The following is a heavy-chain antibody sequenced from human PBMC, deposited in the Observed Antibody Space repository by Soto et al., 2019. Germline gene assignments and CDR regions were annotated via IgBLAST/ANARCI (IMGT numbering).Heavy chain of an antibody. CDR1: GPSIPSCVFY. D-gene: IGHD4-17*01. J-gene: IGHJ4*02. CDR3: ARWYGGSLDY. V-gene: IGHV4-31*03. Sequence: PSETLSLTCTVSGPSIPSCVFYWCWIRQHPGQGLEWIGYIYYSGRTDYNPSLKSRVSISVDTSKNQFSLKLSSVTAADTAVYYCARWYGGSLDYWGQGTLVTVS. CDR2: IYYSGRT.